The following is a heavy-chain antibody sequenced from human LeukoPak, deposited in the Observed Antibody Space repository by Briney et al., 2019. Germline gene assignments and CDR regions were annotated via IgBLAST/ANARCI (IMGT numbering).Heavy chain of an antibody. Sequence: SETLSLTCSVSGYSVSSGFYWGWIRQPPGKGLEWIGSIFHSGSTYYNSSLKSRVTISVDTSKNQFSLKLSSVTAADTAVYYCARVIRGYLAHWGQGTLVTVSS. J-gene: IGHJ4*02. D-gene: IGHD2-15*01. CDR3: ARVIRGYLAH. CDR2: IFHSGST. V-gene: IGHV4-38-2*02. CDR1: GYSVSSGFY.